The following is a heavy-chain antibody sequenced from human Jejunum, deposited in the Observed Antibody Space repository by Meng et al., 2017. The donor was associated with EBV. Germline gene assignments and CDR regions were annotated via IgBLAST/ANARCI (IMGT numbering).Heavy chain of an antibody. D-gene: IGHD6-19*01. V-gene: IGHV3-23*01. CDR2: IDKSGGNT. CDR3: AKDLYSSDWYNWFDP. J-gene: IGHJ5*02. Sequence: EVQRLDSGVGLVQPGEALRLPCAVSGFTFSGYAMAWVRQAPGKGLEWVSTIDKSGGNTHYADSVKGRFTISRDDSNNTLYLQMNSLRVEDTAVYYCAKDLYSSDWYNWFDPRGQGTLVTVSS. CDR1: GFTFSGYA.